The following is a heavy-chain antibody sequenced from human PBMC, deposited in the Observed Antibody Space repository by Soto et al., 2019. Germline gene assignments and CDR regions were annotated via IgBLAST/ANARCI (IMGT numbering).Heavy chain of an antibody. V-gene: IGHV4-4*02. CDR2: IYHTGST. J-gene: IGHJ4*02. D-gene: IGHD1-26*01. Sequence: LSLTCGVFGGSISNSNWWTWVRQPPGKGLEWIGEIYHTGSTNYNSSLMSRVTISLDKPNNQFSLKLSSVTAADTAVYYCAHRPIVGAAIWGQGTLVTVSS. CDR3: AHRPIVGAAI. CDR1: GGSISNSNW.